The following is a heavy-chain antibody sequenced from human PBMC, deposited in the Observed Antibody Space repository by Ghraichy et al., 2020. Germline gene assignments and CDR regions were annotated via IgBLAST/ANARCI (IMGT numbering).Heavy chain of an antibody. CDR2: INHSGST. J-gene: IGHJ4*02. V-gene: IGHV4-34*01. CDR1: GGSFSGYY. CDR3: ARGSGSSGWYRGGWVDY. Sequence: SETLSLTCAVYGGSFSGYYWSWIRQPPGKGLEWIGEINHSGSTNYNPSLKSRVTISVDTSKNQFSLKLSSVTAADTAVYYCARGSGSSGWYRGGWVDYWGQGTLVTVSS. D-gene: IGHD6-19*01.